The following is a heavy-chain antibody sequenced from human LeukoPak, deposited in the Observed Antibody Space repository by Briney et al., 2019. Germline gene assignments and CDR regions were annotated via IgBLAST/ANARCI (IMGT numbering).Heavy chain of an antibody. J-gene: IGHJ4*02. CDR3: ARSSWYVDFDY. D-gene: IGHD6-13*01. CDR2: IYYSGST. CDR1: GGSVSSGSYY. Sequence: PSETLSLTCTVSGGSVSSGSYYWSWIRQPPGKGLEWIGYIYYSGSTNYNPSLKSRVTISVDTSKNQFSLKLSSVTAADTAVYYCARSSWYVDFDYWGQGTLVTVSS. V-gene: IGHV4-61*01.